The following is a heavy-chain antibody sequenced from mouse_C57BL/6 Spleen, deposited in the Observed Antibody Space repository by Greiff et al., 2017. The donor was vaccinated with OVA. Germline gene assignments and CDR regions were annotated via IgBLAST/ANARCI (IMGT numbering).Heavy chain of an antibody. CDR1: GFSFNTYA. D-gene: IGHD4-1*01. V-gene: IGHV10-1*01. J-gene: IGHJ3*01. CDR2: IRSKSNNYAT. CDR3: VTGRAWFAY. Sequence: GGGLVQPKGSLKLSCAASGFSFNTYAMHWVRQAPGKGLAWVARIRSKSNNYATYYADSVKDRFTISRDDSESMLYLQMNNLITEDTAMYYCVTGRAWFAYWGQGTLVTVSA.